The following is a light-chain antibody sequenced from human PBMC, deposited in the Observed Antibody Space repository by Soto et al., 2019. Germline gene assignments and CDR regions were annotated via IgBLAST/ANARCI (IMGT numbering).Light chain of an antibody. CDR2: EVS. J-gene: IGLJ2*01. CDR1: SSDVGGYNY. CDR3: RSYAVSNNFVV. Sequence: QSALTQPPSASGSPGQSVTISCTGTSSDVGGYNYVSWYQQHPGKATKLMIYEVSKRPSGVPDRFSGSKSGNTASLTVSGLQAGDEADYYFRSYAVSNNFVVFGGGTKLTVL. V-gene: IGLV2-8*01.